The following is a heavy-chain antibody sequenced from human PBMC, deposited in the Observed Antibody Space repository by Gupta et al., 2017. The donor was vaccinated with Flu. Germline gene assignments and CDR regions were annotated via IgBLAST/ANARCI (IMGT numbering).Heavy chain of an antibody. J-gene: IGHJ3*02. D-gene: IGHD1-26*01. CDR1: GSTLSNYW. V-gene: IGHV3-74*01. CDR2: IQFDGSTT. Sequence: EVQLVESGGGLVQPGGSVRLSCAASGSTLSNYWMHWVRQAPGKGLVWVSRIQFDGSTTSYADAVKGRFTISRDNAKNTLYLQMNSLGDDDTAVYYCTRVIVGSSGVFDIWGQGTMVTVSS. CDR3: TRVIVGSSGVFDI.